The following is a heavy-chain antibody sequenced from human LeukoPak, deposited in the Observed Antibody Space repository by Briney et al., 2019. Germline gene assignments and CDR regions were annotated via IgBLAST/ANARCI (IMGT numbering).Heavy chain of an antibody. Sequence: MSGGSLRLSCAASGFTFSSYNMNWVRQAPGKGLEWVSSISSSSSYIYYADSVKGRFTISRDNAKNSLYLQMYSLRAEDTAVYYCARDSGSYWASPFDYWGQGTLVTVSS. D-gene: IGHD1-26*01. V-gene: IGHV3-21*01. J-gene: IGHJ4*02. CDR2: ISSSSSYI. CDR3: ARDSGSYWASPFDY. CDR1: GFTFSSYN.